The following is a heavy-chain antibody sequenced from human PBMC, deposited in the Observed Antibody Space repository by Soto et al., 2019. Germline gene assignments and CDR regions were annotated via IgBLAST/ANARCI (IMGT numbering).Heavy chain of an antibody. D-gene: IGHD2-2*02. J-gene: IGHJ4*02. CDR2: ITNSGGST. CDR3: TKGRVDSSIYGQDVRDFDD. Sequence: GGAVRLSCVASGFTLGNYAMNWVRQAPGEGLEWISAITNSGGSTYYADSVRGRFSISRDNSKSTLYLQMSSLGAEDTAVYYCTKGRVDSSIYGQDVRDFDDCGRASL. CDR1: GFTLGNYA. V-gene: IGHV3-23*01.